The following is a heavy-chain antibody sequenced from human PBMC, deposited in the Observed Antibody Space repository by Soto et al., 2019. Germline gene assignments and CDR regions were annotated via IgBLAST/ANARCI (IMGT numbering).Heavy chain of an antibody. CDR1: GGSISSSSYY. Sequence: QLQLQESGPGLVKPSETLSLTCTVSGGSISSSSYYWGWIRQPPGKGLEWIGSIYYSGSTYYNPSLKSRVTISVDTSKNQFPLKLSSVTAADTAVYYCARPSTQDSSGSIEVLWYFDLWGRGTLVTVSS. CDR2: IYYSGST. V-gene: IGHV4-39*01. J-gene: IGHJ2*01. D-gene: IGHD3-22*01. CDR3: ARPSTQDSSGSIEVLWYFDL.